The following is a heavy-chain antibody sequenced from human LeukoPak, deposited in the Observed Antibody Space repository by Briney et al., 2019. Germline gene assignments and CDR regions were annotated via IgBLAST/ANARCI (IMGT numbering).Heavy chain of an antibody. CDR1: GGSFSGYY. CDR3: ARDSRWYLYAFDI. V-gene: IGHV4-34*01. CDR2: INHSGST. D-gene: IGHD6-19*01. J-gene: IGHJ3*02. Sequence: SETLSLTCAVYGGSFSGYYWSWIRQPPGKGLEWIGEINHSGSTNYNPSLKSRVTISVDTSKNQFSLKLSSVTAADTAVYYCARDSRWYLYAFDIWGQGTMVTVSS.